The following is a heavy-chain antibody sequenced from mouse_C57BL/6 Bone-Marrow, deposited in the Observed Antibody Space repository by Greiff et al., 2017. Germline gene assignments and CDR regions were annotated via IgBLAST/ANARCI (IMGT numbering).Heavy chain of an antibody. J-gene: IGHJ1*03. V-gene: IGHV5-9-1*02. CDR2: ISSGGDYI. Sequence: EVKLVESGAGLVKPGGSLKLSCAASGFTFSSYAMSWVRQTPEKRLEWVAYISSGGDYIYYADTVKGRFTISRDNARNTLYLQMSSLKSEDTAMYYCTRAFPRDWYFDVWGTGTTVTVSS. CDR3: TRAFPRDWYFDV. CDR1: GFTFSSYA.